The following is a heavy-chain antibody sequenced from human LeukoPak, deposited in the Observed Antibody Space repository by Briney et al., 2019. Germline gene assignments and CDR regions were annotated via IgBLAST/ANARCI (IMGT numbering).Heavy chain of an antibody. CDR3: AKVNGDIVVVPAAMDTYYYYGMDV. CDR1: GFTFSNVW. J-gene: IGHJ6*02. CDR2: ISGSGGST. V-gene: IGHV3-23*01. Sequence: GGSLRLSCAASGFTFSNVWMSWVRQAPGKGLEWVSAISGSGGSTYYADSVKGRFTISRDNSKNTLYLQMNSLRAEDTAVYYCAKVNGDIVVVPAAMDTYYYYGMDVWGQGTTVTVSS. D-gene: IGHD2-2*01.